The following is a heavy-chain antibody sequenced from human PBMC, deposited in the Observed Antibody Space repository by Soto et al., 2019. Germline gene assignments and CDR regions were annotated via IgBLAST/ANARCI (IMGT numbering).Heavy chain of an antibody. Sequence: EVQLVESGGGLVQPGGSLRLSCAASGFTFSSYWMHWVRQAPGKGLVWVSRINSDGSSTSYSYYVKVRFTISRDNAKNTLYLQMNSLRAEDTAVYYCVRTSLVVAAATREDYWGQGTLVTVSS. CDR3: VRTSLVVAAATREDY. CDR2: INSDGSST. V-gene: IGHV3-74*01. CDR1: GFTFSSYW. D-gene: IGHD2-15*01. J-gene: IGHJ4*02.